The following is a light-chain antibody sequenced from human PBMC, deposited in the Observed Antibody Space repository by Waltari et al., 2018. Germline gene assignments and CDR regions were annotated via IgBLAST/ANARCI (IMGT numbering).Light chain of an antibody. J-gene: IGLJ3*02. V-gene: IGLV2-14*01. Sequence: QSALTQPASVSGSPGQSITISCTGTSSAVGGYEYVSWYQQYPVKAPKVMIYEVRNRPLGVYSRFSGSKSGNTASLDISGFQAEDEADYYCSSVTRSSTWVFGGGTKLTVL. CDR1: SSAVGGYEY. CDR2: EVR. CDR3: SSVTRSSTWV.